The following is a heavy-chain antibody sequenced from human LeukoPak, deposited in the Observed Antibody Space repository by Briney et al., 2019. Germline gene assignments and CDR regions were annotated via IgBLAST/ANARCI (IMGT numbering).Heavy chain of an antibody. V-gene: IGHV3-30*04. CDR1: GFTFSSYA. CDR3: ANHYGP. D-gene: IGHD3-16*01. J-gene: IGHJ6*04. Sequence: PGRSLRLSCAASGFTFSSYAMHWVRQAPGKGLEWVTFIRNDGSNKYYADSVKGRFTISRDNSKNTLYLQMNSLRAEDTAVYYCANHYGPWGKGTTVTISS. CDR2: IRNDGSNK.